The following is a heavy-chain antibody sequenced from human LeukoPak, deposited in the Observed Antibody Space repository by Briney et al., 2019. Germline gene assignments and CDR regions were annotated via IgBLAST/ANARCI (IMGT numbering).Heavy chain of an antibody. Sequence: GGSLRLSCAASGFTFSSYAMSWVRQAPGKGLEWVSSISSSSSYIYYADSVKGRFTISRDNAKNSLYLQMNSLRAEDTAVYYCARFKQQAFDIWGQGTMVTVSS. V-gene: IGHV3-21*01. CDR1: GFTFSSYA. D-gene: IGHD6-13*01. CDR3: ARFKQQAFDI. J-gene: IGHJ3*02. CDR2: ISSSSSYI.